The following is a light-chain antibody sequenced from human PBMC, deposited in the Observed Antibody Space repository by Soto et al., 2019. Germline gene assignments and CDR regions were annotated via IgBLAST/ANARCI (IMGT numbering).Light chain of an antibody. V-gene: IGKV3-15*01. J-gene: IGKJ2*02. CDR2: GAS. Sequence: EIVMTQSPATLAVSPGEKATLSCGASQSVSNNLAWYQQRPGQARRLLLYGASTRATGIPARFSGSGSGTEFTLTISSLQSEDFAVYYCQQYNNWPPCTFGQGTKVDIK. CDR1: QSVSNN. CDR3: QQYNNWPPCT.